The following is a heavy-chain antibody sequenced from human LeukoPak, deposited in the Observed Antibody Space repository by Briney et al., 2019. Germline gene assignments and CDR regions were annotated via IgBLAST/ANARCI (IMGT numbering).Heavy chain of an antibody. V-gene: IGHV1-24*01. CDR3: VADPLGYNYGTRLGG. Sequence: GASVKVSCKASGYTFTSSYMHWVRQAPGKGLEWMGGFDPEDGETIYAQKFQGRVTMTEDTSTDTAYMELSSLRSEDTAVYYCVADPLGYNYGTRLGGWGQGTLVTVSS. CDR1: GYTFTSSY. D-gene: IGHD5-18*01. CDR2: FDPEDGET. J-gene: IGHJ4*02.